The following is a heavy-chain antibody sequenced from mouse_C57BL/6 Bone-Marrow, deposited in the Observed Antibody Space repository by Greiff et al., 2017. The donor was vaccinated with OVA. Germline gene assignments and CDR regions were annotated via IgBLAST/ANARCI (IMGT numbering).Heavy chain of an antibody. CDR2: SRNKANDYTT. V-gene: IGHV7-1*01. Sequence: EVKLVESGGGLVQSGRSLRLSCATSGFTFSDFYMEWVRHAPGKGLEWIAASRNKANDYTTEYSASVKGRFIVSRDTSQSIRYLQMNALRAEDTAMYYCARDDYYWYFDVWGTGTTVTVSS. CDR1: GFTFSDFY. J-gene: IGHJ1*03. CDR3: ARDDYYWYFDV.